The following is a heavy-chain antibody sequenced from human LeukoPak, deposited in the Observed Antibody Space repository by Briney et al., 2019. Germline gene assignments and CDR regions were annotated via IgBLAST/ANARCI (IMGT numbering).Heavy chain of an antibody. CDR1: GYSISSGYY. D-gene: IGHD6-19*01. V-gene: IGHV4-38-2*02. Sequence: PSETLSLTCSVSGYSISSGYYWGWIRQPPGKGLEWIGSIYHSGRTYNNPSLKSRVTISVDTSKNQFSLKLSSVTAADTAVYYCARVAAVAGDDAFDIWGQGTMVTVSS. CDR3: ARVAAVAGDDAFDI. CDR2: IYHSGRT. J-gene: IGHJ3*02.